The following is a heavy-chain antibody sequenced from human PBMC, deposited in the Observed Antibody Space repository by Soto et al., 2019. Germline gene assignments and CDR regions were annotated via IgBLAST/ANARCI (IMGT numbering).Heavy chain of an antibody. CDR1: GGTFSSYA. J-gene: IGHJ6*02. D-gene: IGHD5-18*01. CDR2: IIPIFGTA. V-gene: IGHV1-69*13. CDR3: ARELAPPARQLWLGRRGSYYYYYGMDV. Sequence: SVKVSCKASGGTFSSYAISWVRQAPGQGLEWMGGIIPIFGTANYAQKFQGRVTITADESTSTAYMELSSLRSEDTAVYYCARELAPPARQLWLGRRGSYYYYYGMDVWGQGTTVTVSS.